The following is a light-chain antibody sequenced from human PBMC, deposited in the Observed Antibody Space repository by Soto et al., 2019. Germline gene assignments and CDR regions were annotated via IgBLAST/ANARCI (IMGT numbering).Light chain of an antibody. V-gene: IGLV2-8*01. CDR3: RSYAGSNNFV. Sequence: SLLTQAPSASGSPGQSFTISCTGIISDVGGYNYVSWYQQHPGKAPKLMIYEVSKRPSGVPDRFSGSKSGNTASLTVSGLQAEDEADYYCRSYAGSNNFVFGTGTKVTVL. CDR1: ISDVGGYNY. CDR2: EVS. J-gene: IGLJ1*01.